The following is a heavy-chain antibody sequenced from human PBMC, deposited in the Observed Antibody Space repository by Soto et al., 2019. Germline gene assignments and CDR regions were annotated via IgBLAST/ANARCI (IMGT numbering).Heavy chain of an antibody. CDR1: CGSSSSGGYY. Sequence: SETLSLTCTVSCGSSSSGGYYWSWIRQHPGKGLEWIGYIYYSGSTYYNPSLKSRVTISVDTSKNQFSLKLSSVTAADTAVYYCARIVKGSSWYFDYWGQGTLVTVSS. J-gene: IGHJ4*02. D-gene: IGHD6-13*01. V-gene: IGHV4-31*03. CDR2: IYYSGST. CDR3: ARIVKGSSWYFDY.